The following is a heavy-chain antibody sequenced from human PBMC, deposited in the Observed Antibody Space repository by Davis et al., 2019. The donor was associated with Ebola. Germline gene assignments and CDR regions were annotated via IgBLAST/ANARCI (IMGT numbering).Heavy chain of an antibody. CDR1: GYTFPSHW. CDR3: ASLRRTITGMDDAFDI. V-gene: IGHV5-51*01. Sequence: GESLKISCKGSGYTFPSHWIGWVRQMPGKGLEWMGIIYTGDSDTRYSPSFRGQVTISADKSIKTAFLQWSSLKASDTAMYYCASLRRTITGMDDAFDIWGQGTMVTVSS. CDR2: IYTGDSDT. D-gene: IGHD2-8*02. J-gene: IGHJ3*02.